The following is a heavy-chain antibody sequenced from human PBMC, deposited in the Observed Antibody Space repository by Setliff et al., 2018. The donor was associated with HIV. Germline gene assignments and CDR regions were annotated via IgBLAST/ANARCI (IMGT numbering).Heavy chain of an antibody. V-gene: IGHV4-31*03. D-gene: IGHD3-3*01. CDR1: GGSISSVTYY. J-gene: IGHJ4*02. Sequence: KASETLSLTCTVSGGSISSVTYYWSWIRQHQGKGLEWIGYIYYSGSTYYNPSLKSRVTISVDTSRNQFSLKLSSETAADTAVYYCARDRSDYYNHPGYFDHWGQGTPVTVSS. CDR3: ARDRSDYYNHPGYFDH. CDR2: IYYSGST.